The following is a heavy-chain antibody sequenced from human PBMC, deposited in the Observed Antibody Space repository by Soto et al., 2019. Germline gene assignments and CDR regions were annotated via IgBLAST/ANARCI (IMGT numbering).Heavy chain of an antibody. D-gene: IGHD6-19*01. CDR3: AKGHANGWYGALDY. CDR2: ISGSGTSA. V-gene: IGHV3-23*01. Sequence: EVQLLESGGGLVQPGGSLRLSCAASGFTFGIYVMAWVRQAPGKGLEWVSTISGSGTSAYYADSVKGRFSFSRDNSTSTVYLQMDSLRAEDTAIYSCAKGHANGWYGALDYWGQGSLVTVSS. CDR1: GFTFGIYV. J-gene: IGHJ4*02.